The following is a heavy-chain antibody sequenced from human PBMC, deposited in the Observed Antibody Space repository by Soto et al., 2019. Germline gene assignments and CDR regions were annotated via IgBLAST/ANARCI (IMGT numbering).Heavy chain of an antibody. CDR2: TDDSGST. J-gene: IGHJ6*03. CDR3: ARGVLEWLLRDFYYYYMDV. D-gene: IGHD3-3*01. CDR1: GDSISSSY. Sequence: SETLSLTCTVSGDSISSSYWNWIRQAPGKGLEWIGYTDDSGSTNYNPSLKSRVNLSVDMSKNQFSLKLSSVTAADTAVYYCARGVLEWLLRDFYYYYMDVWGKGTTVTVSS. V-gene: IGHV4-59*01.